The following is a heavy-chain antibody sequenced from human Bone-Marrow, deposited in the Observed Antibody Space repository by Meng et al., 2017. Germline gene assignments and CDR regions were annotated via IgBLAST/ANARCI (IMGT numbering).Heavy chain of an antibody. J-gene: IGHJ2*01. CDR1: EGSCKTGSYN. D-gene: IGHD5-24*01. CDR3: AIECYAMATIYWYFDL. V-gene: IGHV4-61*01. Sequence: QGAKSGHALVRPWATVNHPCTSVEGSCKTGSYNWTCYRKPPGQGLAWIGYNYMSGINPYNPTNKRRDILSVDTTKNQFSMKLGYMKVADTAVYYCAIECYAMATIYWYFDLWGRGTLVTVSS. CDR2: NYMSGIN.